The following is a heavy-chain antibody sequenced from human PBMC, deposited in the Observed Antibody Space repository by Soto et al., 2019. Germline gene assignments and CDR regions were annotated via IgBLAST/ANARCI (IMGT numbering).Heavy chain of an antibody. CDR2: NSGGGGIT. Sequence: GGSLRLSCAASGFTFSSYAMSCVRQAPGKGLEWVSANSGGGGITFYADSGKGRFTISRDKSKNIVYLQMNSRRAEDTALYYCAKTLNWNHEYWGQGTMVTVSS. CDR1: GFTFSSYA. V-gene: IGHV3-23*01. D-gene: IGHD1-1*01. J-gene: IGHJ4*02. CDR3: AKTLNWNHEY.